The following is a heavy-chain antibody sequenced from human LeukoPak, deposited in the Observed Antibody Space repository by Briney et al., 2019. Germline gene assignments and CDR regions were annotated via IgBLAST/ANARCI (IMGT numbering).Heavy chain of an antibody. J-gene: IGHJ4*02. Sequence: NPSETLSLTCTVSSGSISTSNYYWGWVRQPPGKALEWIGNIFYSGSTYYSPSLKSRVTISVDTSKNQFSLKLSSVTAADTAVYYCARQPGTYWGQGTLVTVSS. V-gene: IGHV4-39*01. CDR2: IFYSGST. CDR3: ARQPGTY. CDR1: SGSISTSNYY. D-gene: IGHD1-26*01.